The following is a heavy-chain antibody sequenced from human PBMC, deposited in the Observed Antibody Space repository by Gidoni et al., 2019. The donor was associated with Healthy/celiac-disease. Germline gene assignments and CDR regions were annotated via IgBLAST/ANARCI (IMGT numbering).Heavy chain of an antibody. V-gene: IGHV4-39*01. D-gene: IGHD5-18*01. Sequence: QLQLQESGPGLVKPSETLSLTCTVSGGSISSSSYYWGWIRQPPGKGLEWIGSIYYSGSTYYNPSLKSRVTISVDTSKNQFSLKLSSVTAADTAVYYCARHGSGPHVDTAMTNFDYWGQGTLVTVSS. CDR1: GGSISSSSYY. J-gene: IGHJ4*02. CDR2: IYYSGST. CDR3: ARHGSGPHVDTAMTNFDY.